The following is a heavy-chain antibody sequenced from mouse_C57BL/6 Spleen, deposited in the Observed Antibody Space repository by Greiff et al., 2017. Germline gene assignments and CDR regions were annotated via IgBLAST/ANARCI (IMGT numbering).Heavy chain of an antibody. CDR1: EYEFPSHD. CDR2: INSDGGST. Sequence: DVMLVESGGGLVQPGASLKLSCESNEYEFPSHDMSWVRKTPGKRLELVAAINSDGGSTYYPDTMERRFIISRDNTKKTLYLQMSSLRSEDTALYYCARHDYDDGTSSWFAYWGQGTLVTVSS. J-gene: IGHJ3*01. D-gene: IGHD2-4*01. CDR3: ARHDYDDGTSSWFAY. V-gene: IGHV5-2*01.